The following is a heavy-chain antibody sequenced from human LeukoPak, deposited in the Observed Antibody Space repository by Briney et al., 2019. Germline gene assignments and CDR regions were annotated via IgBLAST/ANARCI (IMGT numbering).Heavy chain of an antibody. J-gene: IGHJ6*02. D-gene: IGHD6-19*01. CDR3: ARDWSGSGWTYYYYGMDV. Sequence: ASVKVSCKASGYTFTSYGISWVRQAPGQGLEWMGWISAYNGNTNYAQKLQGRVTMTTDTSTSTAYMELRSLRSDDMAVYYCARDWSGSGWTYYYYGMDVWGQGTTVTVSS. V-gene: IGHV1-18*03. CDR2: ISAYNGNT. CDR1: GYTFTSYG.